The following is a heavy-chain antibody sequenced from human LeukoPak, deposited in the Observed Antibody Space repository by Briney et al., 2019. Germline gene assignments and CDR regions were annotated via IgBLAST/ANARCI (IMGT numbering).Heavy chain of an antibody. J-gene: IGHJ5*02. CDR2: IIPIFGTA. V-gene: IGHV1-69*05. CDR1: GYTFTSYG. CDR3: ARGYGGLNWFDP. D-gene: IGHD4-23*01. Sequence: ASVKVSCKASGYTFTSYGISWVRQAPGQGLEWMGGIIPIFGTANYAQKFQGRVTITTDESTSTAYMELSSLRSEDTAVYYCARGYGGLNWFDPWGQGTLVTVSS.